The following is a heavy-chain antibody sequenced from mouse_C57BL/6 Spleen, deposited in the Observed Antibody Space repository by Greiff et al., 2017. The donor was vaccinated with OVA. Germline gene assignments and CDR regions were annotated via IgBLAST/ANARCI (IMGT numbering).Heavy chain of an antibody. CDR1: GYTFTDHT. CDR3: ARAYGSSYYYFDD. Sequence: VKLQQSDAELVKPGASVKISCKASGYTFTDHTIHWMKQRPEQGLEWIGYIYPRDGSTKYNEKFKGKATLTADKSSSTAYMQLNSLTSEDSAVYFCARAYGSSYYYFDDWGKGTTVTVSS. J-gene: IGHJ2*01. D-gene: IGHD1-1*01. V-gene: IGHV1-78*01. CDR2: IYPRDGST.